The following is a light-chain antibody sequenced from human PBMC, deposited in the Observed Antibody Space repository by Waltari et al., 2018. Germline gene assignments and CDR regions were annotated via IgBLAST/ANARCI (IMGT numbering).Light chain of an antibody. CDR2: KAS. CDR3: QQFDTDVT. CDR1: HRINIW. V-gene: IGKV1-5*01. Sequence: IQVLLYPSTLSASVGPPVTISCRVSHRINIWLAGYQQKPGKAPKLLIKKASTLEDGVPSRFSGSGSGTKFTLTIKSLQPDDFGTYFCQQFDTDVTFGQGTKVEI. J-gene: IGKJ2*01.